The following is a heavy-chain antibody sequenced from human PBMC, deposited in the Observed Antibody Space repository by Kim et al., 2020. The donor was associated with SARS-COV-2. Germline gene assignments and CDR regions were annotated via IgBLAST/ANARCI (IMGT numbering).Heavy chain of an antibody. D-gene: IGHD3-9*01. CDR1: GGSFSGYY. V-gene: IGHV4-34*01. CDR2: INHSGST. Sequence: SETLSLTCAVYGGSFSGYYWSWIRQPPGKGLEWIGEINHSGSTNYNPSLKSRVTISVDTSKNQFSLKLSSVTAADTAVYYCARGRSALYFDWLAETSTRGATFDYWGQGTLVTVSS. CDR3: ARGRSALYFDWLAETSTRGATFDY. J-gene: IGHJ4*02.